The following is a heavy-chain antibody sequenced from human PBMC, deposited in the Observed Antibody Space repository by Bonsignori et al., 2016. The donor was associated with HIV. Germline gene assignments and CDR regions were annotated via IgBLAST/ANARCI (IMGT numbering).Heavy chain of an antibody. CDR2: IYSDGTTSDGTT. D-gene: IGHD3-22*01. CDR3: ARGPYYYNSGGYLNY. V-gene: IGHV3-66*01. J-gene: IGHJ4*02. Sequence: WIRQPPGKGLEWVSLIYSDGTTSDGTTYYADSVKGRFTISRDNSKNTLDLQMNSLRAEDTAMYYCARGPYYYNSGGYLNYWGQGTLVTVSS.